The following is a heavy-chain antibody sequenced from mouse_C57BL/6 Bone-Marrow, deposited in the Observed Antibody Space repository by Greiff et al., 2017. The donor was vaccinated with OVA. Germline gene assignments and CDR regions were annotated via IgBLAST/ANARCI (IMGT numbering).Heavy chain of an antibody. CDR3: ARLGGYYVGY. V-gene: IGHV1-52*01. CDR1: GYTFTSYW. D-gene: IGHD2-3*01. J-gene: IGHJ2*01. Sequence: QVHVKQSGAELVRPGSSVKLSCKASGYTFTSYWMHWVKQRPIQGLEWIGNIDPSDSETHYNQKFKDKATLTVDKSSSTAYMQLSSLTSEDSAVYYCARLGGYYVGYWGQGTTLTVSS. CDR2: IDPSDSET.